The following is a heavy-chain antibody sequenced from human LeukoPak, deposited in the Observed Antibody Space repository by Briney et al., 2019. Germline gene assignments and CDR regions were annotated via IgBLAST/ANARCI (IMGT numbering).Heavy chain of an antibody. J-gene: IGHJ4*02. D-gene: IGHD4-17*01. CDR3: AREDDYGDYFDY. CDR1: GGPISSYY. Sequence: SETLSLTCTVSGGPISSYYWSWIRQPPGKGLEWIGYIYYSGSTNYNPPLKSRVTISVDTSKNQFSLKLSSVTAADTAVYYCAREDDYGDYFDYWGQGALVTVSS. CDR2: IYYSGST. V-gene: IGHV4-59*01.